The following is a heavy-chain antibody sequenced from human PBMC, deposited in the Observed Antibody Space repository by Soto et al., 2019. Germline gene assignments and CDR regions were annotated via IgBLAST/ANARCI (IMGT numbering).Heavy chain of an antibody. CDR3: ARLGWGNGDSDY. J-gene: IGHJ4*02. D-gene: IGHD2-21*01. CDR2: ILYSGTT. CDR1: GGSISKSNYF. Sequence: QLQLQESGPGLVKSSETLSLTCTVSGGSISKSNYFWGWIRQAPGKGLEWIASILYSGTTSYNSSLKSRVAISVDSSKNLFTLELNSVSAADTAVYCCARLGWGNGDSDYWGQGTLVTVSS. V-gene: IGHV4-39*01.